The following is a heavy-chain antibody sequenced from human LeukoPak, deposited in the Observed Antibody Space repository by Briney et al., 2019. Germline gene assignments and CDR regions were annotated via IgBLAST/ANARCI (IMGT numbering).Heavy chain of an antibody. D-gene: IGHD6-13*01. Sequence: GGSLRLSCAASGFTLSSHAMSWVRQAPGKGREWVSGISGGSSSTFCTDSVKGRFNISRDNSKNTLYLQMNSLRDDDTAMYDCVRPPPGYSSRWFYFLSWGQGTMVSVCS. J-gene: IGHJ4*02. CDR3: VRPPPGYSSRWFYFLS. V-gene: IGHV3-23*01. CDR2: ISGGSSST. CDR1: GFTLSSHA.